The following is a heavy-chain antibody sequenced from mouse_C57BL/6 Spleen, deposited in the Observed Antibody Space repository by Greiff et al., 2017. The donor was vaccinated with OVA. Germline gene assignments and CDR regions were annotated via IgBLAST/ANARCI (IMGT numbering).Heavy chain of an antibody. V-gene: IGHV1-64*01. J-gene: IGHJ3*01. CDR3: ARGEGAYYDFAY. Sequence: VQLQQSGAELVKPGASVKLSCKASGYTFTSYWMHWVKQRPGQGLEWIGMIHPNSGSTNYNEKFKSKATLTVDKSSSTAYMQLSSLTSEDSAVYDCARGEGAYYDFAYWGQGTLVTVSA. CDR2: IHPNSGST. D-gene: IGHD2-4*01. CDR1: GYTFTSYW.